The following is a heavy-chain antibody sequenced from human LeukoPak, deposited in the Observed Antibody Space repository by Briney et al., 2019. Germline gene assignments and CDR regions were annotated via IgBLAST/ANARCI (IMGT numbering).Heavy chain of an antibody. CDR3: ARVNSAIMTTVTANYYYYYMDV. Sequence: PSQTLSLTCTVSGGSISSGSYYWSWIRQPAGKGLEWIGRIYTSGSTNYNPSLKSRVTISVDKSKNQFSLKLSSVTAADTAVYYCARVNSAIMTTVTANYYYYYMDVWGKGTTVTVSS. J-gene: IGHJ6*03. CDR1: GGSISSGSYY. CDR2: IYTSGST. D-gene: IGHD4-17*01. V-gene: IGHV4-61*02.